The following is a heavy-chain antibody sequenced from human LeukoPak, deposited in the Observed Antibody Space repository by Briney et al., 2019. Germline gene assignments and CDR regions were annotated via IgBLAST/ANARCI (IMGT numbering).Heavy chain of an antibody. V-gene: IGHV3-23*01. CDR2: VANSGVDT. CDR3: AKSHSVAQRGYFDY. J-gene: IGHJ4*02. D-gene: IGHD4-23*01. CDR1: GFTFSTYA. Sequence: GGSLRLSCAASGFTFSTYAMSWVRQAPGKGLEWVSTVANSGVDTYYADSVRGRFTISRDNSRNTVYLQINSLRAEDAAVYYCAKSHSVAQRGYFDYWGQGTLVTVSS.